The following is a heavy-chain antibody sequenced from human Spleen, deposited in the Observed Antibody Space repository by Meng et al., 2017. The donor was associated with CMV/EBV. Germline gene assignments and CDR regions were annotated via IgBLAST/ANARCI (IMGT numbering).Heavy chain of an antibody. CDR3: ARDYCSSTSCYDDAFDI. J-gene: IGHJ3*02. CDR2: IKEDGSET. D-gene: IGHD2-2*01. CDR1: GFTFSSYW. Sequence: LSLTCAASGFTFSSYWMSWVRQAPGKGLEWVANIKEDGSETYYVDSVKGRFTISRDNAKSSLYLQMSSLRVGDTAIYYCARDYCSSTSCYDDAFDIWGQGTMVTVSS. V-gene: IGHV3-7*01.